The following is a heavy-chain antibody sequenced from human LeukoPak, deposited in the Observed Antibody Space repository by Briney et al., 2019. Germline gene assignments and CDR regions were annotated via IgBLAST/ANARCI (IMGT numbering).Heavy chain of an antibody. V-gene: IGHV3-23*01. CDR3: AKGQLWFGELLSHYYYMDV. Sequence: GGSLRLSCAASGFTFSSYGMSWVRQAPGKGLEWVSAISGSGGSTYYADSVKGRFTISRDNSKNTLYLQMNSLRAEDTAVYYCAKGQLWFGELLSHYYYMDVWGKGTTVTISS. CDR2: ISGSGGST. J-gene: IGHJ6*03. D-gene: IGHD3-10*01. CDR1: GFTFSSYG.